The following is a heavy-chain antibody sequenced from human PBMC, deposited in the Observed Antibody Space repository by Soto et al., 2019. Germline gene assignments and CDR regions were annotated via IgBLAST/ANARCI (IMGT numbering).Heavy chain of an antibody. D-gene: IGHD3-10*01. CDR1: GYSISSGYY. Sequence: NPSETLSLTCAVSGYSISSGYYWGWIRQPPGKGLEWIGSIYHSGSTYYNPSLKSRVTISVDTSKNQFSLKLSSVTAADTAVYYCARVGVSMVRGVIPPFFDYWGQGTLVTVSS. V-gene: IGHV4-38-2*01. CDR2: IYHSGST. CDR3: ARVGVSMVRGVIPPFFDY. J-gene: IGHJ4*02.